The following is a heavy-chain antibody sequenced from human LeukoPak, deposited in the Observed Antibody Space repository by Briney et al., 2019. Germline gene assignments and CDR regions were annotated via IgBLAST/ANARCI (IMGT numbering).Heavy chain of an antibody. CDR2: ITSSSSYI. CDR1: GFTFRSYS. J-gene: IGHJ4*02. D-gene: IGHD4-11*01. CDR3: VRLYDDYTNGHFDS. V-gene: IGHV3-21*01. Sequence: GGSLRLSCAASGFTFRSYSMNWVRQAPGKGLEWVSSITSSSSYIYYADSVKGRFTISRHNAKNSLYLQLNSLRAEDTAVYYCVRLYDDYTNGHFDSWGQGTLVTVSS.